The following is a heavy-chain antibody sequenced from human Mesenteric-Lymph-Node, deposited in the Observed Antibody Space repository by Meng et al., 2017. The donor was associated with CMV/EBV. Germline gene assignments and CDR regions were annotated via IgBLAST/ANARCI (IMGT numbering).Heavy chain of an antibody. CDR1: GFTFSSYA. CDR2: ISYDGSNK. D-gene: IGHD3-22*01. V-gene: IGHV3-30-3*01. J-gene: IGHJ4*02. CDR3: AKENKLYYYDDLVSDDGGNDY. Sequence: GGSLRLSCAASGFTFSSYAMHWVRQAPGKGLEWVAVISYDGSNKYYADSVKGRFTISRDNSKNTLFLQMNSLRAEDTAVYYCAKENKLYYYDDLVSDDGGNDYWGQGTLVTVSS.